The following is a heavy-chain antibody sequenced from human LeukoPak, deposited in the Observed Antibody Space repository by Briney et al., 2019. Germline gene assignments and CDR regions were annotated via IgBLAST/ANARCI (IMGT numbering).Heavy chain of an antibody. CDR2: INGDGSSS. Sequence: GGSLRLTCAASGFTFSTYWMHWVRQAPGKGLVWVSRINGDGSSSTYADSVKGRFTISRDNAKNTLYLQMNSLRTEDTAVYYCTRNPGMDVWGQGTTVTVSS. CDR1: GFTFSTYW. J-gene: IGHJ6*02. V-gene: IGHV3-74*01. CDR3: TRNPGMDV.